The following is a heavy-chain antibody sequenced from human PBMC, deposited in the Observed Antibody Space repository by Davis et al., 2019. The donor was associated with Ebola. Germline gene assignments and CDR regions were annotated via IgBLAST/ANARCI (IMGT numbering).Heavy chain of an antibody. V-gene: IGHV1-2*04. CDR1: GYTFTGYY. D-gene: IGHD2-2*01. J-gene: IGHJ6*02. CDR3: ARDEIYCSSSSCYPSIQGYYYGMDV. CDR2: INPNSGGT. Sequence: ASVKVSCKASGYTFTGYYMHWVRQAPGQGLEWMGWINPNSGGTNYAQKFQGWVTMTRDTSISTAYMELSSLRSEDTAVYYCARDEIYCSSSSCYPSIQGYYYGMDVWGQGTTVTVSS.